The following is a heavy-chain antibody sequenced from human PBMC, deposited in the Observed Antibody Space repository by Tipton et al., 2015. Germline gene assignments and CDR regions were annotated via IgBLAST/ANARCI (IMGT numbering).Heavy chain of an antibody. V-gene: IGHV1-18*01. CDR3: ARLTVMVSGPPAY. J-gene: IGHJ1*01. CDR1: GYTFSSYG. CDR2: SSADSGNT. Sequence: QVQLGQSGAEVKKPGGSVKVSCKASGYTFSSYGISWVRQAPGQGLKWMGWSSADSGNTNYAEKFQGRVTMTTDTSTSTAYMELRSLRSDDTAVYYCARLTVMVSGPPAYWGQGILVTVSS. D-gene: IGHD2-8*01.